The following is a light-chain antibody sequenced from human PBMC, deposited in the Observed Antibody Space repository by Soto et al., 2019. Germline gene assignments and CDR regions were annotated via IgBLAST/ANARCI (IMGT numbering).Light chain of an antibody. V-gene: IGKV1-5*03. CDR3: QQYDTYSWT. J-gene: IGKJ1*01. CDR2: KAS. Sequence: DIQMTQSPSTQSASVGDRVTITCRASQSVSSWLAWYQQKPGKPPNLLISKASSLESGVPSRFSGSGSGTEFTLTISSLQPDDFATYFCQQYDTYSWTFGQGTKVEIK. CDR1: QSVSSW.